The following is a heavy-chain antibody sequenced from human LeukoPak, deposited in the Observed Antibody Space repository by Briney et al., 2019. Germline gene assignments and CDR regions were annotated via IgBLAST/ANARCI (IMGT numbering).Heavy chain of an antibody. D-gene: IGHD3-3*02. CDR2: ISAYNGNT. V-gene: IGHV1-18*01. Sequence: ASVKVFCKASGYTFTSYGISWVRQAPGQGLEWMGWISAYNGNTNYAQKLQGRVTMTTDTSTSTAYMELRSLRSDDTAVYYCARVLSPGYYFDYWGQGTLVTVSS. CDR3: ARVLSPGYYFDY. J-gene: IGHJ4*02. CDR1: GYTFTSYG.